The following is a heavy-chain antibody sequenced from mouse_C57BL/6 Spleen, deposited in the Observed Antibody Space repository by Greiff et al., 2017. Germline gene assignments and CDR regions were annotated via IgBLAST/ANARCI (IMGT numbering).Heavy chain of an antibody. J-gene: IGHJ2*01. CDR3: ARSSWDVLGPFDY. V-gene: IGHV5-4*03. D-gene: IGHD4-1*01. Sequence: EVKLVESGGGLVKPGGSLKLSCAASGFTFSSYAMSWVRQTPEKRLEWVATISDGGSYTYYPDNVKGRFTISRDNAKNNLYLQLSHLKSEDTAMYYCARSSWDVLGPFDYWGQGTTLTVSS. CDR2: ISDGGSYT. CDR1: GFTFSSYA.